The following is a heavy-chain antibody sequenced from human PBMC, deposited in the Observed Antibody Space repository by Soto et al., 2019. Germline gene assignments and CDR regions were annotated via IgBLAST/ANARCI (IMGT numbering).Heavy chain of an antibody. CDR1: GGSISSYY. CDR3: ARHIASSSVVLSS. CDR2: IYYSGST. D-gene: IGHD6-6*01. J-gene: IGHJ4*02. Sequence: PSETLSLTCTVSGGSISSYYWSWIRQPPGKRLEWIGHIYYSGSTNYNPSLKSRITVSVDTSKNQFSLRLSSVTAADTAVYYCARHIASSSVVLSSWGLGTLVTVSS. V-gene: IGHV4-59*08.